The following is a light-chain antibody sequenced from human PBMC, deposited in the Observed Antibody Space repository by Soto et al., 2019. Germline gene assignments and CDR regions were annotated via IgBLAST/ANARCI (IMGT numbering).Light chain of an antibody. J-gene: IGKJ4*01. Sequence: DIQMTQSPSSLSASVGDRVTITCRASQSISRFLNWYQQKPGKAPKLLIHAASSLQSGVPSRFSGSGSGTDFTLTISSLQPEDFATYYCQQSYSTPRLTFGGGTKVDIK. V-gene: IGKV1-39*01. CDR2: AAS. CDR1: QSISRF. CDR3: QQSYSTPRLT.